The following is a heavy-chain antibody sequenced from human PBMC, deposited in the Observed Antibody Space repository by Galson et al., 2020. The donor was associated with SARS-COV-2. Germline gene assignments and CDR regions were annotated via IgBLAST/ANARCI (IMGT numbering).Heavy chain of an antibody. J-gene: IGHJ4*02. Sequence: ASVQVSCKASGYTLTSYDINWVRQATGQGLEWMGWMNPTSGNTGYAQKFQGRVTMTRNTSISTAYMELSSLRSEDTAVYYCARGLNYYDSSVYWGQGTLVTVSS. D-gene: IGHD3-22*01. CDR2: MNPTSGNT. CDR3: ARGLNYYDSSVY. CDR1: GYTLTSYD. V-gene: IGHV1-8*01.